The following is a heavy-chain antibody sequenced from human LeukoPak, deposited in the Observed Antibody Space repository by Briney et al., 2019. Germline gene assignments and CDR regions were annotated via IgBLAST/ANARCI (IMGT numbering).Heavy chain of an antibody. V-gene: IGHV1-8*01. CDR1: GYTFTSYD. CDR2: MNPNSGNT. Sequence: ASVKVSCKASGYTFTSYDINWVRQATGQGLEWMGWMNPNSGNTGYAQKFQGRVTMTMNTSISTAYMELSSLRSEDTAVYYCARSRRGGSKYYFDYWGQGTLVTVSS. D-gene: IGHD1-26*01. CDR3: ARSRRGGSKYYFDY. J-gene: IGHJ4*02.